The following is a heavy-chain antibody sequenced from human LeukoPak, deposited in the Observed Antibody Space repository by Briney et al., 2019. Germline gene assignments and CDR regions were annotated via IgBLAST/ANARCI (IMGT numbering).Heavy chain of an antibody. D-gene: IGHD2-2*01. CDR1: GGSISSYY. CDR3: ARAGRDRQPFYFDY. CDR2: IYYSGST. V-gene: IGHV4-59*01. J-gene: IGHJ4*02. Sequence: SETLSLTCTISGGSISSYYWRWIRQPPGKGLEWIGYIYYSGSTNYNPSLKSRVTISVDTSKNQFSLKLSSVTAADTAVYYCARAGRDRQPFYFDYWGQGTLVTVSS.